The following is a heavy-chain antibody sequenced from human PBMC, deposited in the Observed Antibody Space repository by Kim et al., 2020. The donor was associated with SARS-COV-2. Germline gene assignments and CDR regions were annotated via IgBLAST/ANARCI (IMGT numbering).Heavy chain of an antibody. D-gene: IGHD5-12*01. V-gene: IGHV1-3*01. J-gene: IGHJ4*02. CDR2: NGNT. Sequence: NGNTKYSQKFQGRVTITRDTSASTAYMELSSLRSEDTAVYYCARGGGYDYWGQGTLVTVSS. CDR3: ARGGGYDY.